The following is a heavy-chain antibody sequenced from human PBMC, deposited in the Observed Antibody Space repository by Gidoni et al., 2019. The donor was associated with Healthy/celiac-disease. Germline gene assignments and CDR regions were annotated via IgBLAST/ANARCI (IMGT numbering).Heavy chain of an antibody. CDR3: ARDDPDYEVGFDY. CDR1: GFTFSSYA. J-gene: IGHJ4*02. V-gene: IGHV3-30-3*01. CDR2: ISYEGSNK. Sequence: QVQLVESGGGVVQHGRSLSLSCAAAGFTFSSYAMHWVRQAPGKGLEWVAVISYEGSNKYYADSVKGRFTISRDNSKNTLYLQMNSLRAEDTAVYYCARDDPDYEVGFDYWGQGTLVTVSS. D-gene: IGHD4-17*01.